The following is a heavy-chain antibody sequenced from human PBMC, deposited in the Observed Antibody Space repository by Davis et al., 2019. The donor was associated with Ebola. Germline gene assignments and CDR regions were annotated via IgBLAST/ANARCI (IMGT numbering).Heavy chain of an antibody. J-gene: IGHJ2*01. CDR3: ARLDSTGYYYLSRYFDL. D-gene: IGHD3-22*01. Sequence: GESLKISSKGSGYSFTNYWIGWVRQMPGKGLEWMGNINPGDYDTRYSPSFQGQVTISADTSISTAYLQWSSLKASDTAMYYCARLDSTGYYYLSRYFDLWGRGTLVTVSS. V-gene: IGHV5-51*01. CDR1: GYSFTNYW. CDR2: INPGDYDT.